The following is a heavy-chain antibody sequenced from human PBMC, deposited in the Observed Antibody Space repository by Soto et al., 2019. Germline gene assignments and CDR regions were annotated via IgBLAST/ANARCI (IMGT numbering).Heavy chain of an antibody. CDR2: IIPILGIA. J-gene: IGHJ3*02. Sequence: QVQLVQSGAEVKKPGSSVKVSCKASGGTFSSYTISWVRQAPGQGLEWMGRIIPILGIANYAQKFQGRVTITADKSTNTAYMELSSLRSEDTAVYYCASRTYGDYVKDAFDIWGQGTMVTVSS. D-gene: IGHD4-17*01. CDR3: ASRTYGDYVKDAFDI. CDR1: GGTFSSYT. V-gene: IGHV1-69*02.